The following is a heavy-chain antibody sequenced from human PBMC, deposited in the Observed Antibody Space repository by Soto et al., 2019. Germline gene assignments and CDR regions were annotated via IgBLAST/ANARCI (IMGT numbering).Heavy chain of an antibody. J-gene: IGHJ5*02. V-gene: IGHV1-18*01. CDR1: GYIFISYG. CDR2: INTYNGNT. D-gene: IGHD6-6*01. CDR3: ARALLYSSSSNEYYNWFDP. Sequence: ASVKVSCKASGYIFISYGISWVRQAPGQGLEWMGWINTYNGNTKYAQKFQGRVTMTTDTSTSAADMELRSLRSDDTAVYYCARALLYSSSSNEYYNWFDPWGQGTLVTVSS.